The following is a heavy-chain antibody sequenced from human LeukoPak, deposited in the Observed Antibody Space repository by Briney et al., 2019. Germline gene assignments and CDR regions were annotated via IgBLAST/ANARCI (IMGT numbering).Heavy chain of an antibody. J-gene: IGHJ4*02. Sequence: HPGGSLRLSCTASGFTFGDYLMSWFRHAPGKGLEWIGFISVGTTEDAESVKGRFTISRDDSTSVAYLQMNSLTYVDTAVYYCSRGSGWLSVYWGQGTLVTVSS. CDR2: ISVGTT. CDR1: GFTFGDYL. V-gene: IGHV3-49*03. D-gene: IGHD6-19*01. CDR3: SRGSGWLSVY.